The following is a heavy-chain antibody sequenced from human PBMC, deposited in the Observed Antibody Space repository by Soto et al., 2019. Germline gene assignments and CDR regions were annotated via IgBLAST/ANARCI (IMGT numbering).Heavy chain of an antibody. CDR2: TYYRSRWYN. J-gene: IGHJ6*03. V-gene: IGHV6-1*01. CDR1: GDSVSSNSAA. D-gene: IGHD1-7*01. Sequence: SQTLSLTCVISGDSVSSNSAAWNWIRLSPSRGLEWLARTYYRSRWYNDYAVSVRSRITVNPDTSRNQFSLQLTSVTPEDTAVYYCAGTTSHQWYYMDVWGKGTTVTVSS. CDR3: AGTTSHQWYYMDV.